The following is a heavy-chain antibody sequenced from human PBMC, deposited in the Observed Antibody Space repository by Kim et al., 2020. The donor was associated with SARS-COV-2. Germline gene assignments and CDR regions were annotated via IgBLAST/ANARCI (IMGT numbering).Heavy chain of an antibody. CDR3: ARAPHGRYFDY. CDR2: IYYSGST. V-gene: IGHV4-59*13. D-gene: IGHD1-26*01. Sequence: SETLSLTCTVSGGSISSYYWSWIRQPPGKGLEWIGYIYYSGSTNYNPSLKSRVTISVDTSKNQFSLKLSSVTAADTAVYYCARAPHGRYFDYWGQGTLVTVSS. J-gene: IGHJ4*02. CDR1: GGSISSYY.